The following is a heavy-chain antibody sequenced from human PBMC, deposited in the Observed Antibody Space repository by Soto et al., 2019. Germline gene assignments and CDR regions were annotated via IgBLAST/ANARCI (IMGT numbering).Heavy chain of an antibody. CDR3: ARESGYGVDV. CDR2: ITTRGSAI. V-gene: IGHV3-11*01. D-gene: IGHD3-10*01. CDR1: GFTFSDYY. Sequence: GESLRLSCAASGFTFSDYYMTWIRQAPGKGLEWLSDITTRGSAIYYADSVKGRFTIARDNAKNSLYLQMNSLTAEDTAVYYCARESGYGVDVWGQGTTVTVSS. J-gene: IGHJ6*02.